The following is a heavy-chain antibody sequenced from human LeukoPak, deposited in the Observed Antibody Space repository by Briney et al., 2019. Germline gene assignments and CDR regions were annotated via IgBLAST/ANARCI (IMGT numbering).Heavy chain of an antibody. V-gene: IGHV4-4*02. J-gene: IGHJ4*02. CDR3: ARVTATTPFDN. CDR2: ISHGGST. D-gene: IGHD1-1*01. CDR1: GGSISSSSW. Sequence: SETLSLTCAVSGGSISSSSWWSWVRQPPGKGLEWIGEISHGGSTNYNPSLESRVTISVGTSKNQFSLNLDSVTAADTAVYFCARVTATTPFDNWGQGILVTVSS.